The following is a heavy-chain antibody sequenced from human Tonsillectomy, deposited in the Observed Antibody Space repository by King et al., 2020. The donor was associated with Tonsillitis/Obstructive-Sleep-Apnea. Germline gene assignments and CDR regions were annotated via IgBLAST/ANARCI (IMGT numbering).Heavy chain of an antibody. Sequence: VQLVESGGGLIQPGGSLRLACAASGFTVSSDYMSWVRQAPGKGLEWVSVIYSNGRTYYPDSVKGRFTISRDNSKNTLYLLMNSLRAEDTAVYYCARMNLAVDWGQGTLVTVSS. CDR2: IYSNGRT. CDR3: ARMNLAVD. CDR1: GFTVSSDY. J-gene: IGHJ4*02. V-gene: IGHV3-53*01. D-gene: IGHD6-19*01.